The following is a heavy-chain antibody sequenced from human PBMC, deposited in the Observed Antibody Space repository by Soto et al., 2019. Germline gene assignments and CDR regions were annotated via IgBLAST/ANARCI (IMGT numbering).Heavy chain of an antibody. CDR3: ARYLEVAGYYYGMDV. V-gene: IGHV1-18*01. D-gene: IGHD6-19*01. CDR2: ISAYNGNT. J-gene: IGHJ6*02. Sequence: ASVKVSCKASGYTFTSYGIRLVRQAPGQGLEWMGWISAYNGNTNYAQKLQGRATMTTDTSTSTAYMELRSLRSDDTAVYYCARYLEVAGYYYGMDVWGQGTTVTVSS. CDR1: GYTFTSYG.